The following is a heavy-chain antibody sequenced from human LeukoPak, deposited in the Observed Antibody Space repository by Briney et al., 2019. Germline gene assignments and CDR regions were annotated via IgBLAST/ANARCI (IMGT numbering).Heavy chain of an antibody. CDR3: AKDRRYFDWLLPTSFDY. V-gene: IGHV3-23*01. J-gene: IGHJ4*02. CDR2: LSGSGGNT. Sequence: PGGSLRLSCAASGFTFSSYAMSWVRQAPGKGLEWVSALSGSGGNTYYADFVRGRFTIPRDNSKNTLYLQMNSLTAEDTAVYFCAKDRRYFDWLLPTSFDYWGQGTLVTVSS. D-gene: IGHD3-9*01. CDR1: GFTFSSYA.